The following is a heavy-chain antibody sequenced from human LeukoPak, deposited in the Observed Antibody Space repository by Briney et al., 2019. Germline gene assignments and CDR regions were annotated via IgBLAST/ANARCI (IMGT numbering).Heavy chain of an antibody. Sequence: GGSLRLSCAASGFTVSSNYMSWVRQAPGKGLEWVALISSDGSNKFYANSVKGRLTISRDNSKKTVYLQMNSLRGEDTAVYSCARGATNDFWSGYGWFDPWGQGTLVTVSS. CDR1: GFTVSSNY. CDR2: ISSDGSNK. V-gene: IGHV3-30*19. J-gene: IGHJ5*02. D-gene: IGHD3-3*01. CDR3: ARGATNDFWSGYGWFDP.